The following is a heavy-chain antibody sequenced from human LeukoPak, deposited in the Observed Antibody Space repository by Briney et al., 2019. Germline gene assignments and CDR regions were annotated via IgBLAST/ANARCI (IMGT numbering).Heavy chain of an antibody. CDR2: IYYSGST. CDR3: ASNNWAFDY. CDR1: GGSISSSSYY. J-gene: IGHJ4*02. Sequence: PSETLSLTCTVSGGSISSSSYYWGWIRQPPGKRLEWIGSIYYSGSTYYNPSLKSRVTISVDTSKNQFSLKLSSVTAADTAVYYCASNNWAFDYWGQGTLVTVSS. D-gene: IGHD1-1*01. V-gene: IGHV4-39*01.